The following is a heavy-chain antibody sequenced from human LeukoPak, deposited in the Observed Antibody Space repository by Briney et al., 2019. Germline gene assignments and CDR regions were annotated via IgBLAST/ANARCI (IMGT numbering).Heavy chain of an antibody. CDR1: GFTVSSNY. V-gene: IGHV3-66*02. CDR2: IYSGGST. D-gene: IGHD4-11*01. Sequence: GGSLRLSCAASGFTVSSNYMSWVRQAPGKGLEWVSVIYSGGSTYHEDSVKGRFTISRDNSKNTLYLQMNSLRAEDTAVYYCARGKGEYSNYEVYWGQGTLVTVSS. CDR3: ARGKGEYSNYEVY. J-gene: IGHJ4*02.